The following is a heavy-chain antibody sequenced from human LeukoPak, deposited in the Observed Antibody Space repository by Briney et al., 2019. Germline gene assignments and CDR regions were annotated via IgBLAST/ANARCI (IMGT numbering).Heavy chain of an antibody. V-gene: IGHV3-23*01. CDR3: PKTTTGYSSGRYPGWPVDY. Sequence: GGSLRLSCAASGFTFNSYAMYWVRQAPGKGLEWVSGIFGSGGSAHYADSVKGRFTISRDNSKNTVYLQMNSLRAEDTAVYHCPKTTTGYSSGRYPGWPVDYWGQGALVTVSS. J-gene: IGHJ4*02. D-gene: IGHD6-19*01. CDR2: IFGSGGSA. CDR1: GFTFNSYA.